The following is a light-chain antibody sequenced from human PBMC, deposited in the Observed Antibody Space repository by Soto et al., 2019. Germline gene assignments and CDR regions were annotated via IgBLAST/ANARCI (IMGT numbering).Light chain of an antibody. CDR1: QSISSW. Sequence: DKRVYHSPAIVSATERDRVTITFRASQSISSWLAWYQQKPGKAPKLLIYKASGLESGVPSRFSGSGSGTDFTLTIICLQPDDFATYYCEPYIILSTFGQGTKVDI. CDR2: KAS. CDR3: EPYIILST. J-gene: IGKJ1*01. V-gene: IGKV1-5*03.